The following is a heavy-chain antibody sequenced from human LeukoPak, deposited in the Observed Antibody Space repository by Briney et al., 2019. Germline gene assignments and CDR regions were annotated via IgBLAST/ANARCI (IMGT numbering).Heavy chain of an antibody. J-gene: IGHJ4*02. V-gene: IGHV4-4*02. Sequence: SETLSLTCTVSGDSISNSFWWSWVRQPPGKGLDWIGEISRTGSTKYNPSLKNRVTISRDSSKNQFSLKLNSVTAADTATYYCTRSAGWWSLDYWGQGALVTVSS. D-gene: IGHD2-8*02. CDR2: ISRTGST. CDR1: GDSISNSFW. CDR3: TRSAGWWSLDY.